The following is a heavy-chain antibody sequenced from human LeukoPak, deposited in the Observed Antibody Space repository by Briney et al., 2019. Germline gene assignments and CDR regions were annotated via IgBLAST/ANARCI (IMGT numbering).Heavy chain of an antibody. V-gene: IGHV3-74*01. CDR3: ARDVVSGQQLDVYGMDV. CDR2: INSDGSST. Sequence: GGSLRLSCAASGFTFSSYLMHWVRQAPGKGLVWVSRINSDGSSTSYADSVKGRFTISRDNAKNTLYLQMNSLRAEDTAVYYCARDVVSGQQLDVYGMDVWGQGTTVTVSS. CDR1: GFTFSSYL. J-gene: IGHJ6*02. D-gene: IGHD6-13*01.